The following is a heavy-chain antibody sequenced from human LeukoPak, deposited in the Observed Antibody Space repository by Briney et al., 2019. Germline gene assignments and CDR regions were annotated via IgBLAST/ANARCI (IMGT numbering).Heavy chain of an antibody. Sequence: GGSLRLSCAASGFTFSDYALNWVRQAPGKGLEWVSVISGSGGSTYYADSVKGRFTISRDNSKNTVYLEMNSLRAEDTAVYYCAKGRIVVASRLECWGQGTLVTVSS. CDR3: AKGRIVVASRLEC. J-gene: IGHJ4*02. V-gene: IGHV3-23*01. D-gene: IGHD1-26*01. CDR2: ISGSGGST. CDR1: GFTFSDYA.